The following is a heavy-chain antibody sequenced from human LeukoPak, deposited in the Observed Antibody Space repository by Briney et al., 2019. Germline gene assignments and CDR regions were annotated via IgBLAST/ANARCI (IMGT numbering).Heavy chain of an antibody. J-gene: IGHJ4*02. CDR2: ISGTSRST. CDR3: AKASMGVRGVIITYFDY. D-gene: IGHD3-10*01. CDR1: GFTFSSYA. V-gene: IGHV3-23*01. Sequence: GGSLRLSCAASGFTFSSYAMSWVRQALGKGLEWVSAISGTSRSTYYADSVKGRFTISRDNSKNTLYLQMNSLRAEDTAVYYCAKASMGVRGVIITYFDYWGQGTLVTVSS.